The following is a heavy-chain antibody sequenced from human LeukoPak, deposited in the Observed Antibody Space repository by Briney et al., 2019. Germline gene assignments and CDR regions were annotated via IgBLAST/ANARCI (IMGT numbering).Heavy chain of an antibody. CDR3: AREGGSYYDY. J-gene: IGHJ4*02. CDR2: IHYSGST. D-gene: IGHD3-16*01. V-gene: IGHV4-39*07. CDR1: GGSMSSNSYY. Sequence: SETLSLTCTVSGGSMSSNSYYWGWVRQPPGKGPEWIGSIHYSGSTYYNPSLKSRVTISVDTSKNQFSLKVSSVTAADTAVYYCAREGGSYYDYWGRGTLVTVSS.